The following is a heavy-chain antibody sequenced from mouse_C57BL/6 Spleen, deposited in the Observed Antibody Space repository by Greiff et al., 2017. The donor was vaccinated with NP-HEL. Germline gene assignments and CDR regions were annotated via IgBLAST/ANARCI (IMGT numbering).Heavy chain of an antibody. D-gene: IGHD2-3*01. Sequence: EVMLVESGGGLVQPGGSLSLSCAASGFTFTDYYMSWVRQPPGKALEWLGFIRNKANGYTTEYSASVKGRFTISRDNSQSILYLQMNALRAEDSATYYCASYYDYWYFDVWGTGTTVTVSS. J-gene: IGHJ1*03. V-gene: IGHV7-3*01. CDR2: IRNKANGYTT. CDR3: ASYYDYWYFDV. CDR1: GFTFTDYY.